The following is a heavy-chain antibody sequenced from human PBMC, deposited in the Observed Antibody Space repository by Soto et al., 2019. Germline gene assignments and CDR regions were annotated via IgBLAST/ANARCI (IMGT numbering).Heavy chain of an antibody. V-gene: IGHV3-30-3*01. D-gene: IGHD3-22*01. CDR3: ARDIKATYYYDSSGYGDY. CDR1: GFTFSSYA. Sequence: QVQLVESGGGVVQPGRSPRLSCAASGFTFSSYAMHWVRQAPGKGLEWVAVISYDGSNKYYADSVKGRFTISRDNSKNTLYLQMNSLRAEDTAVYYCARDIKATYYYDSSGYGDYWGQGTLVTVSS. CDR2: ISYDGSNK. J-gene: IGHJ4*02.